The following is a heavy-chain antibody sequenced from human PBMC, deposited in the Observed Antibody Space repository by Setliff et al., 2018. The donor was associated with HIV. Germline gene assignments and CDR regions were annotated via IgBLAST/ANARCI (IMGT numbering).Heavy chain of an antibody. J-gene: IGHJ6*03. CDR2: MNPKSGHK. Sequence: GASVKVSCKGFGYSFVSFDINWVRQATGQGLEWMGWMNPKSGHKDFAQKFQGRLTMTRNTSISTVYMELSSLRSEDTAVYYCARGLGSMARGRVPYYYYMDVWGKGTTVTVSS. CDR3: ARGLGSMARGRVPYYYYMDV. CDR1: GYSFVSFD. D-gene: IGHD3-10*01. V-gene: IGHV1-8*02.